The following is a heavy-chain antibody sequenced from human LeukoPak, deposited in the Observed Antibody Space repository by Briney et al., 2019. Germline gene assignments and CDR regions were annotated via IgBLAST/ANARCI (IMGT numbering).Heavy chain of an antibody. D-gene: IGHD6-13*01. CDR3: ARYSSSYNWYFDL. V-gene: IGHV3-21*01. J-gene: IGHJ2*01. CDR1: GFTVSSYS. Sequence: PGGSLRLSCAASGFTVSSYSMNWVRQAPGKGLEWVSSISSSSSYIYYADSVKGRFTISRDNAKNSLYLQMNSLRAEDTAVYYCARYSSSYNWYFDLWGRGTLVTVSS. CDR2: ISSSSSYI.